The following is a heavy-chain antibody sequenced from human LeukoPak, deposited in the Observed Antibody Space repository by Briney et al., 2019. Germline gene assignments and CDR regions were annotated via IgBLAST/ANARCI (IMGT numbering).Heavy chain of an antibody. Sequence: GGSLRLSCAASGFTLSSYAMSWVRQAPGKGLEWVSAISGSGGSTYYADSVKGRFTISRDNSKNTLYLQMNSLRAEDTAVYYCAKDTLSSSWYNWFDPWGQGTLATVSS. J-gene: IGHJ5*02. CDR2: ISGSGGST. D-gene: IGHD6-13*01. CDR3: AKDTLSSSWYNWFDP. CDR1: GFTLSSYA. V-gene: IGHV3-23*01.